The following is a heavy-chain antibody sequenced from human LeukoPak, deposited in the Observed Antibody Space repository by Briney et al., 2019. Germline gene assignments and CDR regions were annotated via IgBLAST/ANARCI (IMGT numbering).Heavy chain of an antibody. Sequence: ASVKVSCKASGYTFTSNYIHWVRQAPGQGLEWVGIINPSGGATNYAQKFQGRVTMTRDTSTSTVYMDPSSLRPEDTAVYYCAREERLSLSRSDWGQGTLVTVSS. CDR2: INPSGGAT. J-gene: IGHJ4*02. CDR3: AREERLSLSRSD. V-gene: IGHV1-46*01. D-gene: IGHD2/OR15-2a*01. CDR1: GYTFTSNY.